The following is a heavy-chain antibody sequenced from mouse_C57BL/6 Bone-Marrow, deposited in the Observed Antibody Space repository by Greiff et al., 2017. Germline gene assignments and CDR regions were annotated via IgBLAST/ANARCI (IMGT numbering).Heavy chain of an antibody. CDR1: GFTFSDYY. D-gene: IGHD4-1*01. J-gene: IGHJ2*01. Sequence: EVQVVESGGGLVQPGGSLKLSCAASGFTFSDYYMYWVRQTPEKRLEWVAYISNGGGSTYYPDTVKGRFTISRDNAKNTLYLQMSRLKSEDTAMYYCARQGTGTLDYWGQGTTLTVSS. CDR3: ARQGTGTLDY. V-gene: IGHV5-12*01. CDR2: ISNGGGST.